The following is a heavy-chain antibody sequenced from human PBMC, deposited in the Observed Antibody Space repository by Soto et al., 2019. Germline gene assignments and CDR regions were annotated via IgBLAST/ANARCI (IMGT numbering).Heavy chain of an antibody. CDR2: IYYSGST. J-gene: IGHJ3*02. D-gene: IGHD5-12*01. Sequence: SETLSLTCTVSGGSISSYYWSWIRQPPGKGLEWIGYIYYSGSTNYNPSLKSRVTISVDTSKNQFSLKLSSVTAADTAVYYCARLGIVATARSKGLDIWGQGTMVTVSS. V-gene: IGHV4-59*08. CDR1: GGSISSYY. CDR3: ARLGIVATARSKGLDI.